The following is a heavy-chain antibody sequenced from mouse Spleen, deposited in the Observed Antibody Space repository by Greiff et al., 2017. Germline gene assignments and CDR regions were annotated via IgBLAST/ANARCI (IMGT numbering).Heavy chain of an antibody. Sequence: EVQLVESGPGLVKPSQSLSLTCSVTGYSITSGYYWNWIRQFPGNKLEWMGYISYDGSNNYNPSLKNRISITRDTSKNQFFLKLNSVTTEDTATYYCARMDGNYGAWFAYWGQGTLVTVSA. V-gene: IGHV3-6*01. CDR1: GYSITSGYY. D-gene: IGHD2-1*01. CDR2: ISYDGSN. J-gene: IGHJ3*01. CDR3: ARMDGNYGAWFAY.